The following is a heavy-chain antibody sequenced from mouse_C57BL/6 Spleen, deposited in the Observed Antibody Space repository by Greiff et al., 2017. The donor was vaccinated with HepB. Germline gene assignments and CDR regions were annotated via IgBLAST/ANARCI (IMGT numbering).Heavy chain of an antibody. CDR1: GFTFTDYG. CDR2: ISSGSSTI. CDR3: GRGYYFDY. V-gene: IGHV5-17*01. Sequence: VQLKESGGGLVKPGGSLKLSCAASGFTFTDYGMHWVRQAPEKGLEWVAYISSGSSTIYYADTVKGRFTIYRDNAKNTLFLKMTSLRSEDTAMYYCGRGYYFDYWGQGTTLTVSS. J-gene: IGHJ2*01.